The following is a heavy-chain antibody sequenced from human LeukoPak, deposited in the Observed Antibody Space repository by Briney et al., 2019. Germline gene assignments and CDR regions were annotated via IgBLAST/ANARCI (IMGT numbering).Heavy chain of an antibody. V-gene: IGHV1-69*04. CDR1: GYTFTSYD. Sequence: SVKVSCKASGYTFTSYDINWVRQATGQGLEWMGRIIPILGIANYAQKFQGRVTITADKSTSTAYMELSSLRSEDTAVYYCATGSSWYYFDYWGQGTLVTVSS. CDR3: ATGSSWYYFDY. J-gene: IGHJ4*02. CDR2: IIPILGIA. D-gene: IGHD6-13*01.